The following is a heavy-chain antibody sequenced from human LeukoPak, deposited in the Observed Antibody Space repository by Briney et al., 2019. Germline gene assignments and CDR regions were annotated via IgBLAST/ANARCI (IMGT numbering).Heavy chain of an antibody. D-gene: IGHD6-13*01. CDR2: IRYDGSNK. Sequence: PGGSLRLSCAASGFTFSSYGMHWVRQAPGKGLELVAFIRYDGSNKYYADSVKGRFTISRDNSKNTLYLQMNSLRAEDTAVYYCAKEATYSSSWYSADYWGQGTLVTVSS. J-gene: IGHJ4*02. V-gene: IGHV3-30*02. CDR3: AKEATYSSSWYSADY. CDR1: GFTFSSYG.